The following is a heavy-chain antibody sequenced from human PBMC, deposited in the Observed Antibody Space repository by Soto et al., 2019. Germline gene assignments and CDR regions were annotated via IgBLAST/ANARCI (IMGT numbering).Heavy chain of an antibody. J-gene: IGHJ4*02. Sequence: EVQLVESEGDSVQPGGSLRLSCAASGFTFSTYWMHWVRQAPGEGLVWVSRIKGDGSSTSSADSVEGRFTISRDNAKNTVYLHMNSLRADDTAVYYCARGAFHNYYVDSWGQGTLVTVSS. CDR2: IKGDGSST. V-gene: IGHV3-74*01. CDR1: GFTFSTYW. D-gene: IGHD3-3*02. CDR3: ARGAFHNYYVDS.